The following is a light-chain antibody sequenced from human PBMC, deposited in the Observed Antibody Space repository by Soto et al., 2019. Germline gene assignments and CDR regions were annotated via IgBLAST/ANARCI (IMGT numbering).Light chain of an antibody. CDR3: SSYTSSSTLG. Sequence: ALTQPASVSGSPGQSITISCTGTSSDVGGYNYVSWYQQHPGKAPKLMIYEVSNRPSGVSNRFSGSKSGNTASLTISGLQAEDEADYYCSSYTSSSTLGFGGGTKVTVL. CDR2: EVS. CDR1: SSDVGGYNY. J-gene: IGLJ3*02. V-gene: IGLV2-14*01.